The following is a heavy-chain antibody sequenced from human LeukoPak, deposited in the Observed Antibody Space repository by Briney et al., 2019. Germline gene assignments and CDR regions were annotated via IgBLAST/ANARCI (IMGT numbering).Heavy chain of an antibody. CDR3: AGGIGRYSSSFFDY. D-gene: IGHD1-26*01. V-gene: IGHV1-2*02. Sequence: ASVKVSCKTSGYTFTDYYIHWVRQAPGQGLEWMGWINPNSGGTNYAQKFQGRDTMTGDTSISTAYMELSRLRSDDTAVYYCAGGIGRYSSSFFDYWGQGTLVSVSS. J-gene: IGHJ4*02. CDR1: GYTFTDYY. CDR2: INPNSGGT.